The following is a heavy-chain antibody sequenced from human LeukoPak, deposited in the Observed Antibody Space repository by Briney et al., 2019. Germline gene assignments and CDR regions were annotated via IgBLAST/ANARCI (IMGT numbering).Heavy chain of an antibody. V-gene: IGHV3-23*01. CDR3: AKAQRTIRQYFYDGMDV. D-gene: IGHD3-9*01. Sequence: GGSLRLSCAASEFTFSSFAISWVRQAPGKGLEWVSGISATGDSTYYADSVRGRFTISRDNSKNTLYLQMNSLRAEDTAVYFCAKAQRTIRQYFYDGMDVWGQGATVTVSS. CDR1: EFTFSSFA. J-gene: IGHJ6*02. CDR2: ISATGDST.